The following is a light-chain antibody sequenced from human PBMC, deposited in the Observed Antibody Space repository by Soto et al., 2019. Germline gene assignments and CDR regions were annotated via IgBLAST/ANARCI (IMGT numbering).Light chain of an antibody. J-gene: IGKJ1*01. Sequence: DIVMTQSPDSLAVSLGERATINCKSSQSVLYSSNNKNYLAWYQQKPGQPPKLLIYWASTRESGVPDRFSGSGSGTDFTLTISSRQAEDVAVYYCQQYYSPPRTFGKGPKVEIK. CDR3: QQYYSPPRT. CDR2: WAS. V-gene: IGKV4-1*01. CDR1: QSVLYSSNNKNY.